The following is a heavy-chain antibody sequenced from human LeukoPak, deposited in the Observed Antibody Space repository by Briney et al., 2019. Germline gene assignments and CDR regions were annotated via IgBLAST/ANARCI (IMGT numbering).Heavy chain of an antibody. CDR2: IIPIFGTA. Sequence: SVKVSCKASGGTFSSYAISWVRQAPGQGLEWMGGIIPIFGTANYAQKFQGRVTITADKSTSTAYMELSSLRSEDTAVYYCARGGRGYSYGSADYWGQGTLVTVSS. J-gene: IGHJ4*02. V-gene: IGHV1-69*06. D-gene: IGHD5-18*01. CDR3: ARGGRGYSYGSADY. CDR1: GGTFSSYA.